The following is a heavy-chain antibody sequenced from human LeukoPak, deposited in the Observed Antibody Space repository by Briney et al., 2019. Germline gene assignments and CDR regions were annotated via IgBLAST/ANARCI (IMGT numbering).Heavy chain of an antibody. D-gene: IGHD1-26*01. CDR3: AKDSSGSYPPYYFDY. Sequence: GGSLRLSCAASGFTVSSNYMSWVRQAPGKGPEWVSVIYSGGSTYYADSVKGRFTISRDNSKNTLYLQMNSLRAEDTAVYYCAKDSSGSYPPYYFDYWGQGTLVTVSS. CDR2: IYSGGST. CDR1: GFTVSSNY. V-gene: IGHV3-66*01. J-gene: IGHJ4*02.